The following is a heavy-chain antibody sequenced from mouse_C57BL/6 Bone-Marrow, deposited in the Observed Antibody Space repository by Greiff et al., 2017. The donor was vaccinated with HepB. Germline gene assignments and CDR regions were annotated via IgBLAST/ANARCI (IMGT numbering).Heavy chain of an antibody. Sequence: VQLQQSGAELVRPGASVTLSCTASGYTFTDYEMHWVKQTPVHGLEWIGAIDPETGGTAYNQKFKGKARLTADKSSSTAYMELRSLTSEDSAVYYCTREGITTAAYWGQGTLVTVSA. CDR3: TREGITTAAY. D-gene: IGHD1-2*01. J-gene: IGHJ3*01. CDR2: IDPETGGT. V-gene: IGHV1-15*01. CDR1: GYTFTDYE.